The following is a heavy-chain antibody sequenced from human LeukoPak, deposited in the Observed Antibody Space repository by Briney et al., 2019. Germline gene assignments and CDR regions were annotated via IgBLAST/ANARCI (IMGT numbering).Heavy chain of an antibody. CDR1: GDSFSSNSAA. CDR2: TYYRSKWYN. Sequence: SQTLSLTCALSGDSFSSNSAAWNWLRQSPSRGLEWPGRTYYRSKWYNDYAVSVKSRITINPDTSKNQFSLQLNSVTPEDTAVYYCARGPSLVGYYYMDVWGKGTTVTVSS. CDR3: ARGPSLVGYYYMDV. D-gene: IGHD1-26*01. V-gene: IGHV6-1*01. J-gene: IGHJ6*03.